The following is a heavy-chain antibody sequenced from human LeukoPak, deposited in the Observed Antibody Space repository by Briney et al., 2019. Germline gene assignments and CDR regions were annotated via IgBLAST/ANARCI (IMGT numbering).Heavy chain of an antibody. CDR2: ISGSGGST. CDR3: AKDETAMVSLHLRAFDY. CDR1: GFTFSSYA. J-gene: IGHJ4*02. Sequence: PGGSLRLSCAASGFTFSSYAMSWVRQAPGKGLEWVSAISGSGGSTYYADSVKGRFTISRDNSKNTLYLQMNSLRAEDTAVYYCAKDETAMVSLHLRAFDYWGQGTLVTVSS. V-gene: IGHV3-23*01. D-gene: IGHD5-18*01.